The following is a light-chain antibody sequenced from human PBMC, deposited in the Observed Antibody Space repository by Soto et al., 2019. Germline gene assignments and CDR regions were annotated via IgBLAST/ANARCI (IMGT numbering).Light chain of an antibody. CDR1: QRVSNSY. Sequence: EIVLTQSPGTLSLSPGDRATLSCRASQRVSNSYLAWYQQKPGQAPRLLIYDASTRAAGVPDRVTGGGSGTDFTLAISALEPEDFALYFCQHYERPPFAFGQGTRLDI. J-gene: IGKJ2*01. CDR3: QHYERPPFA. V-gene: IGKV3-20*01. CDR2: DAS.